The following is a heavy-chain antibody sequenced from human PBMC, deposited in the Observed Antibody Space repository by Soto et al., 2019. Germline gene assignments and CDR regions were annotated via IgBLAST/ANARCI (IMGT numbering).Heavy chain of an antibody. CDR2: INHSGST. J-gene: IGHJ6*02. Sequence: PSETLSLTCAVSGGSFSGYYWSWIRQPPGKGLEWIGEINHSGSTNYNPSLKSRVTISVDTSKNQFSLKLSSVTAAGTAFYYCARVLLWFGDEPYGMDVWGQGTTVTVSS. V-gene: IGHV4-34*01. CDR3: ARVLLWFGDEPYGMDV. CDR1: GGSFSGYY. D-gene: IGHD3-10*01.